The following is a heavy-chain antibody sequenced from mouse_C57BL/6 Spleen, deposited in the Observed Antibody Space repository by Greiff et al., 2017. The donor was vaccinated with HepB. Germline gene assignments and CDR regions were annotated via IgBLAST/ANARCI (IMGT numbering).Heavy chain of an antibody. CDR2: IRSKSNNYAT. J-gene: IGHJ3*01. CDR1: GFSFNTYA. V-gene: IGHV10-1*01. CDR3: VGDGYYPWFAY. D-gene: IGHD2-3*01. Sequence: EADGGLVQPKGSLKLSCAASGFSFNTYAMNWVRQAPGKGLEWVARIRSKSNNYATYYADSVKDRFTISRDDSESMLYLQMNNLKTEDTAMYYCVGDGYYPWFAYWGQGTLVTVSA.